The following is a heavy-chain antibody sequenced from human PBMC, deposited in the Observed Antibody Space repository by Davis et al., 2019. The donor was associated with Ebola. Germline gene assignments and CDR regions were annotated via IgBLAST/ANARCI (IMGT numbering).Heavy chain of an antibody. V-gene: IGHV3-23*01. CDR1: GFIFSSYV. CDR3: AKDTSNIWFDV. J-gene: IGHJ3*01. CDR2: LGLSADT. Sequence: GESLKISCAAPGFIFSSYVMSWVRRAPGKGLEWVSTLGLSADTYCADSVKGRFTISRDNSKNTLHLQMNSLRVEDTAIYYCAKDTSNIWFDVWGQGTMVTVSS. D-gene: IGHD1-26*01.